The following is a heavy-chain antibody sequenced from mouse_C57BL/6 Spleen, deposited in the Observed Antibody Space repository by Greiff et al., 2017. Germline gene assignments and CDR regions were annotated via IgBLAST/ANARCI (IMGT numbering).Heavy chain of an antibody. CDR3: ARVDYYGSSYEYFDV. J-gene: IGHJ1*03. V-gene: IGHV3-6*01. D-gene: IGHD1-1*01. CDR2: ISYDGSN. Sequence: EVQLQESGPGLVKPSQSLSLTCSVTGYSITSGYYWNWIRQFPGKKLEWMGYISYDGSNNYNPSLKNRISITRDTSKNQFFLKLNSVTTEDTATYYCARVDYYGSSYEYFDVWGTGTTGTVSS. CDR1: GYSITSGYY.